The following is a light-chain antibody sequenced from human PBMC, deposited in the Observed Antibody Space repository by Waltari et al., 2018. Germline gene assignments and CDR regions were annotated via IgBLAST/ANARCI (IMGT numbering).Light chain of an antibody. V-gene: IGKV1-5*03. Sequence: DIQMTQSPSTLSPSVGDRVTITCRASQSIAIWLAWYQQKPGKAPNLLIYEASNLGRWVPSRFSGSGSGTQFTLTISSLQPDDFATYYCQQYKTYPWTFGQGTKVEIK. CDR1: QSIAIW. CDR3: QQYKTYPWT. J-gene: IGKJ1*01. CDR2: EAS.